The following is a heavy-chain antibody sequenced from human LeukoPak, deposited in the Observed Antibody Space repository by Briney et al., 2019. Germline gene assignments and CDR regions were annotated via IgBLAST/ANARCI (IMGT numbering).Heavy chain of an antibody. D-gene: IGHD2-15*01. CDR1: GFTFSSYA. CDR3: VGGGWYVDY. Sequence: PGGSLRLSCAASGFTFSSYAMSWVRQAPGKGLEWVSAISGSGAGTYCADSVKGRFTISRDNSKNTLYLQMNSLRAEDTAEYYCVGGGWYVDYWGQGTLVTVSS. CDR2: ISGSGAGT. J-gene: IGHJ4*02. V-gene: IGHV3-23*01.